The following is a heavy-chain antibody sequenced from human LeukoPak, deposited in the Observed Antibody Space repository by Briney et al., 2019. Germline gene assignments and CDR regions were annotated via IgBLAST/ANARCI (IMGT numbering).Heavy chain of an antibody. D-gene: IGHD6-19*01. CDR3: ARGRQWLVHGGFDP. Sequence: PSETLSLTCAVYGGSFSGYYWSWIRQPPGKGLEWIGEINHSGSTNYNPSLKSRVTISVDTSKNQFSLKLSSVTAADTAVYYCARGRQWLVHGGFDPWGQGTLVTVSS. V-gene: IGHV4-34*01. CDR2: INHSGST. J-gene: IGHJ5*02. CDR1: GGSFSGYY.